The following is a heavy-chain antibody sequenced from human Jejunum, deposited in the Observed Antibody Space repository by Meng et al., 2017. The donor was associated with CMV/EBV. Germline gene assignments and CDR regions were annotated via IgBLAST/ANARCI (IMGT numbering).Heavy chain of an antibody. CDR2: ISDDEGSK. V-gene: IGHV3-64*01. CDR3: ARDLSGSYTFNWFDP. D-gene: IGHD1-26*01. J-gene: IGHJ5*02. Sequence: GFTIRRYRMHRVRQAPGKGLKNVSTISDDEGSKYYAKSVKGRFTISRDNSKNTLYLQMGSLRAEDMAVYYCARDLSGSYTFNWFDPWGQGTQVTVSS. CDR1: GFTIRRYR.